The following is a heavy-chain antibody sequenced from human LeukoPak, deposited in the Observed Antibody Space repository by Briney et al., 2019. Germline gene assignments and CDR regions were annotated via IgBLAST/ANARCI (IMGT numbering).Heavy chain of an antibody. Sequence: PGGSLRLSCAASGFTFSSYGMHWVRQAPGKGLGWVAFIRYDGSNKYYADSVKGRFTISRDNSKNTLYLQMNSLRAEDTAVYYCAKDRDIVVVPAAISPFDYWGQGTLVTVSS. CDR3: AKDRDIVVVPAAISPFDY. V-gene: IGHV3-30*02. D-gene: IGHD2-2*02. CDR2: IRYDGSNK. CDR1: GFTFSSYG. J-gene: IGHJ4*02.